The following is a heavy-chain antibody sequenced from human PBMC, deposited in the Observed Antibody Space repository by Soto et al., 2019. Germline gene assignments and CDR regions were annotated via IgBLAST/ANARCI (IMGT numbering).Heavy chain of an antibody. D-gene: IGHD6-13*01. V-gene: IGHV3-64*01. CDR1: GFTFSSYA. Sequence: GGSLRLSCAASGFTFSSYAMHWVRQAPGKGLEYASAISTDGGITYYANSVKGRFTISRDNSKNTLYLQMGSLRAEDMGLYNCAKKLAYGISWYYFDYWGQGTQVTVSS. J-gene: IGHJ4*02. CDR2: ISTDGGIT. CDR3: AKKLAYGISWYYFDY.